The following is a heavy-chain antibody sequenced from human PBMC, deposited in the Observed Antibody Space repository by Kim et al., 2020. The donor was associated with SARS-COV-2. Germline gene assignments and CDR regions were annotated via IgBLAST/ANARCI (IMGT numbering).Heavy chain of an antibody. J-gene: IGHJ4*02. CDR1: GFTFSSYW. CDR2: IKQDGSEK. CDR3: ARDRYTAMGNYFDY. Sequence: GGSLRLSCAASGFTFSSYWMSWVRQAPGKGLEWVANIKQDGSEKYYVDSVKGRFTISRDNAKNSLYLQMNSLRAEDTAVYYCARDRYTAMGNYFDYWAREPWSPSPQ. D-gene: IGHD5-18*01. V-gene: IGHV3-7*01.